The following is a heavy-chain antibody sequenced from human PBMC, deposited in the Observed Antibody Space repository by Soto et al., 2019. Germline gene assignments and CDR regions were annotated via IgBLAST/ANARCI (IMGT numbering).Heavy chain of an antibody. D-gene: IGHD2-2*03. CDR1: GFTFSSYA. V-gene: IGHV3-30-3*01. CDR3: ARDPTGYCSSTSCYAPDY. CDR2: ISYDGSNK. J-gene: IGHJ4*02. Sequence: GGSLRLSCAASGFTFSSYAMHWVRQAPGKGLEWVAVISYDGSNKYYADSVKGRFTISRDNSKNTLYLQMNSLRAEDTAVYYCARDPTGYCSSTSCYAPDYWGQGTLVTVSS.